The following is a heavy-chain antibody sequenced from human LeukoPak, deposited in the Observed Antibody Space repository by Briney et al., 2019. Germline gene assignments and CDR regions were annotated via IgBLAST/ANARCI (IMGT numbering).Heavy chain of an antibody. CDR1: GGSISSYY. CDR2: IYYSGST. V-gene: IGHV4-59*01. D-gene: IGHD2-2*02. Sequence: SETLSLTCTVSGGSISSYYWSWIRQPPGKGLEWIGYIYYSGSTNYNPSLKSRVTISVDTSKNQFSLKLSSVTAADTAVYYCARGVSAAIDYWGQGTLVTVSS. CDR3: ARGVSAAIDY. J-gene: IGHJ4*02.